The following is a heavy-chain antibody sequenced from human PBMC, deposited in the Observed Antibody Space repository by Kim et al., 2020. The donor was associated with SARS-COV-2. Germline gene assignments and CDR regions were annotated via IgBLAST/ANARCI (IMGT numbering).Heavy chain of an antibody. CDR2: IRSKAYGGTT. J-gene: IGHJ4*02. V-gene: IGHV3-49*04. CDR3: TRMNGWFGELFLDY. CDR1: GFTFGDYA. D-gene: IGHD3-10*01. Sequence: GGSLRLSCTASGFTFGDYAMSWVRQAPGKGLEWVGFIRSKAYGGTTEYAASVKGRFTISRDDSKSIAYLQMNSLKTEDTAVYYCTRMNGWFGELFLDYWGQGTLVTVSS.